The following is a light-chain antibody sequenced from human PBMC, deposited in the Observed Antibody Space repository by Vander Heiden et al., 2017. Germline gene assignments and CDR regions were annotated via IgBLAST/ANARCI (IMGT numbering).Light chain of an antibody. CDR2: DGS. CDR3: CSYAGSSTDVV. Sequence: QSALTQTASVSGCPGQSLTISCTGTSSAVGSYNLVSWYHQPPGKAPKLMIYDGSKRPSGVSNRFSGSKSGNTASLTISGLQAEDEADYYCCSYAGSSTDVVFGGGTKLTVL. J-gene: IGLJ2*01. CDR1: SSAVGSYNL. V-gene: IGLV2-23*01.